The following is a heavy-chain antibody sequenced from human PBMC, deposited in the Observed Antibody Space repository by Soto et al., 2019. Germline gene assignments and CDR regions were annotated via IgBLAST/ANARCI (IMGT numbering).Heavy chain of an antibody. CDR1: GIKLLNVW. V-gene: IGHV3-15*07. J-gene: IGHJ4*02. Sequence: PSETLSLSCEPSGIKLLNVWLNWVPQALGKWPEWVGRIKSKTDGGTVEYAAPVKDRFTISRDDSENTLYLQMNSLKTEDTAVYYCSHGYYQYFESWGQGTLVTVS. CDR3: SHGYYQYFES. D-gene: IGHD5-18*01. CDR2: IKSKTDGGTV.